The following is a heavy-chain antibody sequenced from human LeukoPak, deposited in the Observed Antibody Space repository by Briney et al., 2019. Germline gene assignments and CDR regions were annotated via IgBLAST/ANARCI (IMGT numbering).Heavy chain of an antibody. CDR3: ARGDGFMIRD. Sequence: GGSLRLSCAASGFTVSNNYMHRVRQAPGKGLEWVSLINSGGDTHSADSVKGRFTISRDNSKNTLYLQMNSLRVEDTAVYYCARGDGFMIRDWGQGTLVTVSS. V-gene: IGHV3-66*01. D-gene: IGHD3-10*01. J-gene: IGHJ4*02. CDR1: GFTVSNNY. CDR2: INSGGDT.